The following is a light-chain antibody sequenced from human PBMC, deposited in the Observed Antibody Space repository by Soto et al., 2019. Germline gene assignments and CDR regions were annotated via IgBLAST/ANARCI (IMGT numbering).Light chain of an antibody. J-gene: IGLJ2*01. CDR2: AND. CDR1: SSIIGGNA. V-gene: IGLV1-44*01. Sequence: QYVLTQQPSVSGTPGQRVTISCSGSSSIIGGNAVTWYQQVPGTAHKLLIYANDQRPSGISDRFAGSKSSTSASLAISGLQSEDEADYYCAVWDDNLRGLFGGGTKLTVL. CDR3: AVWDDNLRGL.